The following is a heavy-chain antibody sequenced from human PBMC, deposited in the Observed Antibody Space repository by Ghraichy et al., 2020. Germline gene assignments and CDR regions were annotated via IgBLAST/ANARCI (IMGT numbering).Heavy chain of an antibody. CDR3: AREGTYYDFWSGYSSGGEIDY. V-gene: IGHV3-72*01. D-gene: IGHD3-3*01. CDR2: TRNKANSYTT. CDR1: GFTFSDHY. J-gene: IGHJ4*02. Sequence: GGSLRLSCAASGFTFSDHYMDWVRQAPGKGLEWVGRTRNKANSYTTEYAASVKGRFTISRDDSKNSLYLQMNSLKTEDTAVYYCAREGTYYDFWSGYSSGGEIDYWGQGTLVTVSS.